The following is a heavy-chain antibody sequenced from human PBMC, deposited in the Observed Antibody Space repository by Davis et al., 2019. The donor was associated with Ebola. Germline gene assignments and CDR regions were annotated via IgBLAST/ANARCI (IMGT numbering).Heavy chain of an antibody. CDR3: ARHDCFDP. CDR1: GFSVSSDY. Sequence: GESLKISCAVSGFSVSSDYMSWLRQAPGKGLEWVSLLQSGGNTFYPDSVKGRFTISRDNSKNMLYLQMNSLRVEDTAVYYCARHDCFDPWGRGTRVTVSS. CDR2: LQSGGNT. V-gene: IGHV3-53*01. J-gene: IGHJ5*02. D-gene: IGHD3-3*01.